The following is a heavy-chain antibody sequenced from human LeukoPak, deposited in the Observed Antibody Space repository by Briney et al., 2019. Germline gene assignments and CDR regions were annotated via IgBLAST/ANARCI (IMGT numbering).Heavy chain of an antibody. D-gene: IGHD3-22*01. Sequence: ASVKVSCKASGGTFSSYAISWVRQAPGQGLEWMGGIIPIFGTANYAQKFQGRVTITTDESTSTAYMELSSLRSEDTAVYYCASSPHDSSGYYPFDYWGQGTLVTVSS. CDR2: IIPIFGTA. V-gene: IGHV1-69*05. J-gene: IGHJ4*02. CDR1: GGTFSSYA. CDR3: ASSPHDSSGYYPFDY.